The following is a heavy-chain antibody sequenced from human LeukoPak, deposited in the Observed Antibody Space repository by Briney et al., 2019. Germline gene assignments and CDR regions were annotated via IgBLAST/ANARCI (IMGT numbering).Heavy chain of an antibody. Sequence: ASVKVSCKASGYTFTGYYMHWVRQAPGLGLEWMGWINPNSGGTNYAQKFQGWVTMTRDTSISTAYMELSRLRSDDTAVYYCARVPRARRGSYSYFDYWGQGTLVTVSS. CDR3: ARVPRARRGSYSYFDY. V-gene: IGHV1-2*04. D-gene: IGHD1-26*01. J-gene: IGHJ4*02. CDR1: GYTFTGYY. CDR2: INPNSGGT.